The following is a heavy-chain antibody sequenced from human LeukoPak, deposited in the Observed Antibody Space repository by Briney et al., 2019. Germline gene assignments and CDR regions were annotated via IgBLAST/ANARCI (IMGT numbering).Heavy chain of an antibody. J-gene: IGHJ4*02. V-gene: IGHV3-9*01. CDR3: ARGRRNGYNLYYFDY. D-gene: IGHD5-12*01. CDR1: GFTFDDYA. Sequence: GGSLRLSCAASGFTFDDYAMHWVRQAPGKGLEWVSGISWNSGSIGYADSVKGRFTISRDNAKNSLYLQMNSLRAGDTAVYYCARGRRNGYNLYYFDYWGQGTLVTVSS. CDR2: ISWNSGSI.